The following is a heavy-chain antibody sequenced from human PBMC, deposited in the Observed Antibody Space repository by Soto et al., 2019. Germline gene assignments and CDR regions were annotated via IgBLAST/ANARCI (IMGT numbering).Heavy chain of an antibody. CDR1: GGSFSGYY. CDR3: AGLYPYESSGYHLNY. V-gene: IGHV4-34*01. J-gene: IGHJ4*02. CDR2: INHSGST. Sequence: SETLSLTCAVYGGSFSGYYWSWIRQPLGKGLEWIGEINHSGSTNYNPSLGSRVTISVDTSKNQFSLKLRSVTAADTAVFYCAGLYPYESSGYHLNYWGQGALVTVS. D-gene: IGHD3-22*01.